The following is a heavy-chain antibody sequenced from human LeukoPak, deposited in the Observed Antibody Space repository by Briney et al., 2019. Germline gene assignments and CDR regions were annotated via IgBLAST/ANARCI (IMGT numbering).Heavy chain of an antibody. D-gene: IGHD6-19*01. J-gene: IGHJ4*02. CDR1: GLTFSSYG. Sequence: PGRSLRLSCVASGLTFSSYGMHWDRQAPGKGLEWVAVISYDGSNKYYADSVKGRFTISRDNSKNTLYLQMNSLRAEDTAVYYCAKDGIAVAGTSGVFIDYWGQGTLVTVSS. CDR3: AKDGIAVAGTSGVFIDY. V-gene: IGHV3-30*18. CDR2: ISYDGSNK.